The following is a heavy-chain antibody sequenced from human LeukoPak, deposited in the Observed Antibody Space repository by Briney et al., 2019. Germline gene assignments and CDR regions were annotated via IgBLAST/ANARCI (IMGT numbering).Heavy chain of an antibody. Sequence: PGGSLRLSCAVSGYTFSSYGMHWVRQAPGKGLEWVAVISYDGSNKYYADSVKGRFTISRDNSKNTLYLQMNSLRAEDTAVYYCAKFSSGYDPFDYWGQGTLVTVSS. CDR1: GYTFSSYG. J-gene: IGHJ4*02. D-gene: IGHD5-12*01. V-gene: IGHV3-30*18. CDR2: ISYDGSNK. CDR3: AKFSSGYDPFDY.